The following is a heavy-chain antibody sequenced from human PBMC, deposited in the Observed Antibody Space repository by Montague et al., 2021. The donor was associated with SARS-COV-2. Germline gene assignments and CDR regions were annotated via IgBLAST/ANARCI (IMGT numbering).Heavy chain of an antibody. Sequence: SLRLSGAASGFTFSPYWMTLVRQAPGKGLEWVANLKQDLSAQYYFDSCXVRFTVSRDNAKKSLFLQMNSLRAEDTAVYFCARDPVEQQQLVHSLDYWGQGTLVIVSS. J-gene: IGHJ4*02. CDR1: GFTFSPYW. CDR2: LKQDLSAQ. D-gene: IGHD6-13*01. V-gene: IGHV3-7*01. CDR3: ARDPVEQQQLVHSLDY.